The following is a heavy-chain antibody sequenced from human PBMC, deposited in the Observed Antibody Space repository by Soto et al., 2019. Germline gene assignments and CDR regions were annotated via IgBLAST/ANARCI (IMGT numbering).Heavy chain of an antibody. CDR1: GVSISSGVYY. V-gene: IGHV4-30-4*01. D-gene: IGHD6-6*01. J-gene: IGHJ4*02. CDR2: IHYSGST. Sequence: SETLSLTCTVSGVSISSGVYYWSLILQPPGKGLEWIGYIHYSGSTYYIPSLKSRITISVDTSKNQVSLKLNSVTAADTAIYYCARDQAYSSSSQLDYWGQGTLVTVSS. CDR3: ARDQAYSSSSQLDY.